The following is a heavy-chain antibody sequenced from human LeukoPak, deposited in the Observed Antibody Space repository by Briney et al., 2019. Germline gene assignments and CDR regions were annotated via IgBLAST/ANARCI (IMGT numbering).Heavy chain of an antibody. CDR3: ARGLGWKVTPMGLFYMDV. J-gene: IGHJ6*03. Sequence: SETLSLTCGVDGGSFSGYDWSWVRQPPGKGLEWIGEINYGGDTNYNPSLKSRVTISVDTSKNQFSLKVRSVTAANTAVYFCARGLGWKVTPMGLFYMDVWGEGATVTVSS. V-gene: IGHV4-34*01. CDR1: GGSFSGYD. CDR2: INYGGDT. D-gene: IGHD1-1*01.